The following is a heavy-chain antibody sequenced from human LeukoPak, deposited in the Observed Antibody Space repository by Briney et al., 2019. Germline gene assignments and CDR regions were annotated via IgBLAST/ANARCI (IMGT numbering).Heavy chain of an antibody. D-gene: IGHD3-22*01. J-gene: IGHJ4*02. CDR1: GGSISSSSYY. CDR2: IYNSGST. V-gene: IGHV4-39*01. CDR3: ARRSGDSSGYLL. Sequence: SETLSLTCTVSGGSISSSSYYWGWIRQPPGKGLEWIGSIYNSGSTYYNPSLKSRVTISVDTSKNQFSLKLSSVTAADTAVYYCARRSGDSSGYLLWGQGTLVTVSS.